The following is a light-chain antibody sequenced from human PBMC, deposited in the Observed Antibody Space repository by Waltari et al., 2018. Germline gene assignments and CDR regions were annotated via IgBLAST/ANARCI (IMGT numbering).Light chain of an antibody. J-gene: IGKJ3*01. CDR3: QQAYNTPVT. V-gene: IGKV1-39*01. Sequence: DIQMTQSPSSLSASVGARVPITCRASQTINNFLNWYQKKPGKAPKLLIYGASTLHNGVPSRFSGSASGTDFTLIISSLQPEDFATYYCQQAYNTPVTFGPGTKVDIK. CDR2: GAS. CDR1: QTINNF.